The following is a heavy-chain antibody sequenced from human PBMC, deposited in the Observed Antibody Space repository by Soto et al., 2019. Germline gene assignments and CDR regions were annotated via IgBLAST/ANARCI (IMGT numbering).Heavy chain of an antibody. J-gene: IGHJ5*02. CDR2: INSDGSRT. D-gene: IGHD6-13*01. V-gene: IGHV3-74*01. CDR1: GFTFSSSW. Sequence: ELQLVESGGGLVQPGEYLRLSCAASGFTFSSSWMHWVRQAPGKGLVWVSRINSDGSRTNYADSVKGRFTVSRDNANNTQYLQMNSLRAEDTAVYYCARVLTGSWNCFDPWGQGTLVTGSS. CDR3: ARVLTGSWNCFDP.